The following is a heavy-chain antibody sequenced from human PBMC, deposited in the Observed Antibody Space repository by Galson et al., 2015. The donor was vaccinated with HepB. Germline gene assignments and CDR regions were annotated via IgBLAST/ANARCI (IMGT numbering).Heavy chain of an antibody. CDR1: GGTFSSYA. CDR3: ARLLTLGDILTGYPLEFDY. V-gene: IGHV1-69*13. Sequence: SVKVSCKASGGTFSSYAISWVRQAPGQGLEWMGGIIPIFGTANYAQKFQGRVTITADESTSTAYMELSSLKASDTAMYYCARLLTLGDILTGYPLEFDYWGQGTLVTVSS. D-gene: IGHD3-9*01. J-gene: IGHJ4*02. CDR2: IIPIFGTA.